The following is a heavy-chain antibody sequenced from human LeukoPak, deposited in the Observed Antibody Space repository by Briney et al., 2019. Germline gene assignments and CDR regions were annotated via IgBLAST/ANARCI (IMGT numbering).Heavy chain of an antibody. CDR1: GFSFITSG. V-gene: IGHV3-30*03. CDR2: ISHDGTNK. J-gene: IGHJ4*02. D-gene: IGHD3-22*01. Sequence: GGSLRLSCAASGFSFITSGMHWVRQAPGKGLEWVAVISHDGTNKYYADSVKGRITISRDNSKSTLYLQMNSLRAEDTAVYYCARDYYDSSGYYHVGYFDYWGQGTLVTVSS. CDR3: ARDYYDSSGYYHVGYFDY.